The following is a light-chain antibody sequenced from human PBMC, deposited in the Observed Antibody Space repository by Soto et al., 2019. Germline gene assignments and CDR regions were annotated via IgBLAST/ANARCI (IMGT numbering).Light chain of an antibody. CDR2: ASS. J-gene: IGKJ1*01. CDR3: QESYTTPVT. CDR1: QSISSY. V-gene: IGKV1-39*01. Sequence: DIQMTQSPSSLSASVGERVTITCRASQSISSYLNWYQQKPGKAPKVLIYASSSLQSGVPSRFSGSGSGTDFTLTISSLQPEDFATYYCQESYTTPVTFGQGTKVEIK.